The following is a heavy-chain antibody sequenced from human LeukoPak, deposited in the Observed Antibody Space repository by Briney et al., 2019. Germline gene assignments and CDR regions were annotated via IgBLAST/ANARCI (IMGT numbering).Heavy chain of an antibody. CDR1: GYTFTSYG. D-gene: IGHD3-3*01. Sequence: ASVKVSCKASGYTFTSYGISWVRQAPGQGLEWMGWISAYNGNTNYAQKLQGRVTMTTDTSTSTAYMELRSLRSDDTAVYYCARDLRYYDFWSGPMPHDAFDIWGQGTMVTVSS. CDR2: ISAYNGNT. J-gene: IGHJ3*02. CDR3: ARDLRYYDFWSGPMPHDAFDI. V-gene: IGHV1-18*01.